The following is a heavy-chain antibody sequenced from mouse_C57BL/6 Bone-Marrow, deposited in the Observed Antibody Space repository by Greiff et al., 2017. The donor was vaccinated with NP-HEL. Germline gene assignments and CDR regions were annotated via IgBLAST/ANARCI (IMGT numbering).Heavy chain of an antibody. CDR2: ISSGGSYT. CDR3: ARPDYYGSLYAMDY. J-gene: IGHJ4*01. CDR1: GFTFSSYG. V-gene: IGHV5-6*01. Sequence: EVQLVESGGDLVKPGGSLKLSCAASGFTFSSYGMSWVRQTPDKRLEWVATISSGGSYTYYPDSVKGRFTISRDNAKNTLYLQMSSLKSEDTAMYYCARPDYYGSLYAMDYWGQGTSVTVSS. D-gene: IGHD1-1*01.